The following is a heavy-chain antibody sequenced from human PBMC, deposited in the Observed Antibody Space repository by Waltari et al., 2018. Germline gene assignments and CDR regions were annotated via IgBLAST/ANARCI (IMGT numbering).Heavy chain of an antibody. CDR2: IGAGGANT. CDR3: AKGLTGSGTYYDS. CDR1: GFSFGNYA. V-gene: IGHV3-23*01. D-gene: IGHD1-26*01. Sequence: EVQLLNFGGGLVQPGGSLRLSCAAPGFSFGNYAMNWVRPAPGKGVQWVSGIGAGGANTYYADSVKGRFTISTDNSKNTVYLQMNSLRAEDTAVYYCAKGLTGSGTYYDSWGQGTLVTVSS. J-gene: IGHJ5*01.